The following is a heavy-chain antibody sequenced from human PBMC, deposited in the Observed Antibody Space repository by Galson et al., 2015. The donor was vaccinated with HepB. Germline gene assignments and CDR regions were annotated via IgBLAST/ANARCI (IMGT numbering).Heavy chain of an antibody. Sequence: SLRLSCAASGFTFSSYAMSWVRQAPGKGLEWVSAISGSGGSTYYADSVKGRFTISRDNSKNTLYLQMNSLRAEDTAVYYCAKAPPYIVGATPIFDYWGQGTLVTVSS. CDR1: GFTFSSYA. CDR2: ISGSGGST. J-gene: IGHJ4*02. V-gene: IGHV3-23*01. CDR3: AKAPPYIVGATPIFDY. D-gene: IGHD1-26*01.